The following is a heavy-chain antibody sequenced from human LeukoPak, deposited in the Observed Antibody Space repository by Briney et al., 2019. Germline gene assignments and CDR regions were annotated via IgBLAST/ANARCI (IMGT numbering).Heavy chain of an antibody. D-gene: IGHD3-16*01. J-gene: IGHJ5*02. CDR3: AKTVFGDYVPFDP. CDR2: INGSGSST. CDR1: GFTFSSYA. Sequence: GGSLRLSCAASGFTFSSYAMSWVRQAPGKGLEWVSAINGSGSSTYYADSVKGRFTISRDNSKNTLYRQMKSLRAEDTAVYYCAKTVFGDYVPFDPCGQGALVTASS. V-gene: IGHV3-23*01.